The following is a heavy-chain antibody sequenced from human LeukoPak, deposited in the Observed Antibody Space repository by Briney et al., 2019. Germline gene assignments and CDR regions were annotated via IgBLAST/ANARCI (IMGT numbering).Heavy chain of an antibody. V-gene: IGHV4-38-2*01. J-gene: IGHJ3*01. CDR1: GYSISSGYY. CDR3: ARRFPGARTSSWTFDV. Sequence: SETLSLTCSVSGYSISSGYYWGWVRQPPGKGLEWIGFIYHSGSTHYSASLKSRLTIAVDTSKNQISLKVSSVTAADTAVYYCARRFPGARTSSWTFDVWGQGTMVTVSS. D-gene: IGHD1-7*01. CDR2: IYHSGST.